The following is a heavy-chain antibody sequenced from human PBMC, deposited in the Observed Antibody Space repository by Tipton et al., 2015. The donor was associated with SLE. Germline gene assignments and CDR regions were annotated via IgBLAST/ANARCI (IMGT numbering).Heavy chain of an antibody. Sequence: TLSLTCNVSGGSISSTSYYWAWLRQPPGKGLEWIGSMYYSGTTYYNPSLKSRVTISVDTSKNQFSLKLSSVTAADTAVYYCAGRGDLVVVTAYLDYWGQGTLVTVSS. CDR3: AGRGDLVVVTAYLDY. CDR1: GGSISSTSYY. D-gene: IGHD2-21*02. CDR2: MYYSGTT. V-gene: IGHV4-39*07. J-gene: IGHJ4*02.